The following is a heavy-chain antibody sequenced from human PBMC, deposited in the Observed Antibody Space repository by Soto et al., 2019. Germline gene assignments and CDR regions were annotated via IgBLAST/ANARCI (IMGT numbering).Heavy chain of an antibody. Sequence: EVQLLESGGGLVQPGGSPRLSCAASGFTFSSYAMSWVRQAPGKGLEWVSAISGSGGSTYYADSVKGRFTISRDNSKNTLYLQMNSLRAEDTAVYYCAKTHKLFGDAFDIWGQGTMVTVSS. D-gene: IGHD3-10*02. CDR2: ISGSGGST. CDR1: GFTFSSYA. J-gene: IGHJ3*02. V-gene: IGHV3-23*01. CDR3: AKTHKLFGDAFDI.